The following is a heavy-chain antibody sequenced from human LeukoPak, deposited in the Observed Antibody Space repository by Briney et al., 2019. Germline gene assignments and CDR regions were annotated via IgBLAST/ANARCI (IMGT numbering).Heavy chain of an antibody. J-gene: IGHJ5*02. CDR3: ATFQRPGIVGATGWFDP. CDR2: FDREEEET. D-gene: IGHD1-26*01. Sequence: ASVKVSCKVSGNTLSELSIHWVRQAPGKGLEWMGGFDREEEETIYAQKFQGRVSLTEDTATDTAYMSLSRLRSEDTAVYYCATFQRPGIVGATGWFDPWGQGTLVTVSS. CDR1: GNTLSELS. V-gene: IGHV1-24*01.